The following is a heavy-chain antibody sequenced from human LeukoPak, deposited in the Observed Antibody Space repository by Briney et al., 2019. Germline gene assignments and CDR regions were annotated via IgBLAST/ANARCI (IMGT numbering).Heavy chain of an antibody. V-gene: IGHV1-69*05. CDR1: GGTFSSYS. J-gene: IGHJ4*02. CDR2: IMPLFNTA. D-gene: IGHD3-10*01. CDR3: ATMTKNFGAVY. Sequence: SVKVSCKASGGTFSSYSITWVRQAPGQGLEWMGGIMPLFNTANYAQQFQGRDTITTDESTSTAYMELSSLRFEDTAMYYCATMTKNFGAVYWGQGTLVTVSS.